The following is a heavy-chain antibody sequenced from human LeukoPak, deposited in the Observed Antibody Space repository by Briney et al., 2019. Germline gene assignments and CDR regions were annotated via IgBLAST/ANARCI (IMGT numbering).Heavy chain of an antibody. Sequence: GGSLRLSCAASGFTFSSYDMSWARQAPGKGLEWVSAISGSGGSTYYADSVKGRFTISRDNSKNTLYLQINSLRADDTAVYYCANTYSSGWYWGQGTLVTVSS. D-gene: IGHD6-19*01. CDR3: ANTYSSGWY. V-gene: IGHV3-23*01. CDR1: GFTFSSYD. CDR2: ISGSGGST. J-gene: IGHJ4*02.